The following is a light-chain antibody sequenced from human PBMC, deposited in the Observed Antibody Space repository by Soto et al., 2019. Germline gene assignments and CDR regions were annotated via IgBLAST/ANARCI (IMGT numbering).Light chain of an antibody. CDR2: DVS. V-gene: IGLV2-14*01. Sequence: QSALTQPASVSGSPGQSITISCTGTSSDVGGYNYVSLYQQHPGKAPKLMSYDVSNRPSGVSNRFSGSKSGNTASLTISGLQAEDEADYYCNSYTSSSPSRVFGTGTKVTVL. CDR3: NSYTSSSPSRV. J-gene: IGLJ1*01. CDR1: SSDVGGYNY.